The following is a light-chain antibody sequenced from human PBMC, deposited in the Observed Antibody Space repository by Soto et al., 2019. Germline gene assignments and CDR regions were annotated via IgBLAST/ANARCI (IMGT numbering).Light chain of an antibody. CDR2: AAS. CDR3: QQSYTSPLT. J-gene: IGKJ4*01. Sequence: DIPMTQSPSSLSASIGDRVTITCRASQSVGNNLNWYQQKPGKAPKLLINAASTLQSGVPPSFSGSGSGTDFTLTISSLQPEDSATYYCQQSYTSPLTFGGGTKVEI. CDR1: QSVGNN. V-gene: IGKV1-39*01.